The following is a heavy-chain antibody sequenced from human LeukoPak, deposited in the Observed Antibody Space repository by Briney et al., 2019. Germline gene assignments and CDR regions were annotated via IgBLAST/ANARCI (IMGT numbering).Heavy chain of an antibody. V-gene: IGHV3-7*01. CDR3: AREPRGAAAGTRPPRAFDI. Sequence: PGGSLRLSCAASGFTFSSYWMSWVRQAPGKGLEWVANIKQDGSEKYYVDSVKGRFTISRDNAKNSLYLQMNSLRAEDTAVYYCAREPRGAAAGTRPPRAFDIWGQGTMVTVSS. D-gene: IGHD6-13*01. CDR2: IKQDGSEK. CDR1: GFTFSSYW. J-gene: IGHJ3*02.